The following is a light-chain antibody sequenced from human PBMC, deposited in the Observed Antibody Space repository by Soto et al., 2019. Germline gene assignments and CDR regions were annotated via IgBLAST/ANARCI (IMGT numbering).Light chain of an antibody. Sequence: QSALTQPASVSGSPGQSITISCTGCSSDVGSYNLVSWYQQHPGKAPKLMIYEGSKRPSGVSNRFSGSKSGNTASLTISGLQAEDEADYYCCSYAGSSTFVVFGGGTKLTVL. CDR1: SSDVGSYNL. CDR2: EGS. CDR3: CSYAGSSTFVV. J-gene: IGLJ2*01. V-gene: IGLV2-23*03.